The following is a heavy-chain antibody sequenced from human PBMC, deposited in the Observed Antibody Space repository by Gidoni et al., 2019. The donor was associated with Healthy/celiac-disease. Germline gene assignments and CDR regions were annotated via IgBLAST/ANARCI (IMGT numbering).Heavy chain of an antibody. D-gene: IGHD7-27*01. Sequence: EVKLVESGGGLVQPGGSLRLSCAASGFTFSSYEMNWVRQAPGKGLEWVSYISSSGSTIYYADSVKGRFTISIDNAKNSLYLQMNSLRAEDTAVYYCARDVQTGRWYFDLWGRGTLVTVSS. V-gene: IGHV3-48*03. CDR2: ISSSGSTI. J-gene: IGHJ2*01. CDR3: ARDVQTGRWYFDL. CDR1: GFTFSSYE.